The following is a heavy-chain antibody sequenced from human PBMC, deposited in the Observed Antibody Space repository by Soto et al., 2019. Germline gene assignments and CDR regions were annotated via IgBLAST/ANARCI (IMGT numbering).Heavy chain of an antibody. CDR1: GGTFSSYA. J-gene: IGHJ1*01. CDR2: IIPIFGTA. CDR3: ASPQSGYAVVDLGDFQP. Sequence: QVQLVQSGAEVKKPGSSMKVSCKASGGTFSSYAISWVRQAPGQGLEWMAGIIPIFGTATYAPQFQDRVMITAHECTSTSYMELSSLGSEDTAVYCCASPQSGYAVVDLGDFQPWGKGTLVTVSS. D-gene: IGHD6-19*01. V-gene: IGHV1-69*01.